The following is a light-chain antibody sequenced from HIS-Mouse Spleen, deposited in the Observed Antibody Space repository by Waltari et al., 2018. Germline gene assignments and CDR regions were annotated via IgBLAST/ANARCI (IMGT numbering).Light chain of an antibody. J-gene: IGKJ2*01. V-gene: IGKV3-11*01. CDR2: DAS. CDR1: QSVSSY. CDR3: QQRSNWPPYT. Sequence: EIVLTQSPATLYLSPGERATLYCRASQSVSSYLAWYQQKPGQAPRLLIYDASNRATGIPARFSGSGSGTDFTLTISSLEPEDFAVYYCQQRSNWPPYTFGQGTKLEIK.